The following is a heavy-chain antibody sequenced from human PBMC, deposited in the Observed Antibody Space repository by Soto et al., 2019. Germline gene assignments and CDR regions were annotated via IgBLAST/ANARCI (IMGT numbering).Heavy chain of an antibody. D-gene: IGHD1-26*01. CDR3: ARGGAMGVDY. CDR2: IYFDGITT. J-gene: IGHJ4*02. Sequence: PGGSLRLSCTASGFTFSTHLMHWVRQAPGKGLVWVSRIYFDGITTNYADSVKGRLTVSRDNAKNTVYLHVNTLRDEDTAVYYCARGGAMGVDYWGQGTLVTVS. CDR1: GFTFSTHL. V-gene: IGHV3-74*01.